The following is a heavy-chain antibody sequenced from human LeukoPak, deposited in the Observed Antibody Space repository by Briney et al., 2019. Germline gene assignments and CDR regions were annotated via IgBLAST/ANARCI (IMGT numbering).Heavy chain of an antibody. V-gene: IGHV3-30*03. CDR2: ISYDGSNK. CDR1: GFTFSSYG. D-gene: IGHD6-13*01. Sequence: PGGSLRLSCAASGFTFSSYGMHWVRQAPGKGLEWVAVISYDGSNKYYADSVKGRFTISRDNSMNTLYLQMNSLRAEDTAVYYCASSLPRYSSSWYLFNYWGQGTLVTVSS. CDR3: ASSLPRYSSSWYLFNY. J-gene: IGHJ4*02.